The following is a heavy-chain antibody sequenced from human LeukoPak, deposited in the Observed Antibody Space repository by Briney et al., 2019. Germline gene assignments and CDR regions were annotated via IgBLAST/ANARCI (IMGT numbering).Heavy chain of an antibody. D-gene: IGHD3-16*01. CDR2: IYYSGST. Sequence: SETLSLTCTVSGSSISSSGYYWGWIRQPPGKGLEWIGSIYYSGSTYYYPSLKSRVTLSVDTSKNQFSLKLSSVTAADTAVYYCASPGGGPTDYWGQGTLVTVSS. CDR3: ASPGGGPTDY. V-gene: IGHV4-39*01. CDR1: GSSISSSGYY. J-gene: IGHJ4*02.